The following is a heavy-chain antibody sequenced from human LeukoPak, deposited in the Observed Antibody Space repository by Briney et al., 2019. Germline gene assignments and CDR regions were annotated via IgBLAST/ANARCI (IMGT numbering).Heavy chain of an antibody. D-gene: IGHD1-26*01. CDR2: ISYSGTT. V-gene: IGHV4-39*07. CDR1: GDSINNNVYY. Sequence: PSETLSLTCTVSGDSINNNVYYWGWIRQPPGKGLEWIAIISYSGTTYYNPSLKTRATISIDTSKNQFSLKLSSVTAADTAVYYCARGKWEPPLDYWGQGTLVTVSS. CDR3: ARGKWEPPLDY. J-gene: IGHJ4*02.